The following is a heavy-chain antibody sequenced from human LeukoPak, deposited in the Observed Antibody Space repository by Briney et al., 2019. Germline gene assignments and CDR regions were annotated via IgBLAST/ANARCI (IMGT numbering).Heavy chain of an antibody. D-gene: IGHD4-4*01. CDR1: GGSISSYY. J-gene: IGHJ5*02. CDR3: ARQTTEGWFDP. Sequence: SETLSLTCTVSGGSISSYYWSWIRQPPGKGLEWIGYIYYSGSTNYNPSLKSRVTISVDTSKNQFSLKLSSVTAADTAVYYCARQTTEGWFDPWGQGTLVTVSS. CDR2: IYYSGST. V-gene: IGHV4-59*08.